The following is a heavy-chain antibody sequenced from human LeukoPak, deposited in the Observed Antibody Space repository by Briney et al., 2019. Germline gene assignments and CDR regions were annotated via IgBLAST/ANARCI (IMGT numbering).Heavy chain of an antibody. Sequence: PGRSLRLSCVASGFTFDGYAMHWVRQAPGKGLEWVSGISWNSGTKGYADSVKGRFTISRDDAKNSLYLQMNSLRPEDTALYYCAKDLRNYYGSGSIVDYWGQGTLVTVSS. CDR3: AKDLRNYYGSGSIVDY. CDR2: ISWNSGTK. V-gene: IGHV3-9*01. J-gene: IGHJ4*02. CDR1: GFTFDGYA. D-gene: IGHD3-10*01.